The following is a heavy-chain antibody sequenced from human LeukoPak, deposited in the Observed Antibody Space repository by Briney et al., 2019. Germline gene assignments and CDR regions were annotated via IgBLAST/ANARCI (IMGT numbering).Heavy chain of an antibody. J-gene: IGHJ4*01. CDR3: ASDKVYSNNYFDY. Sequence: SETLSLTCTVSGGSISTTGYYWAWIRQPPGKGLEWIASIYYSGSTYYNSSLKSRVTISVDTSRNQFSLKLSSVTAADTALYYCASDKVYSNNYFDYGGQEPLVTVSS. V-gene: IGHV4-39*01. CDR1: GGSISTTGYY. CDR2: IYYSGST. D-gene: IGHD6-13*01.